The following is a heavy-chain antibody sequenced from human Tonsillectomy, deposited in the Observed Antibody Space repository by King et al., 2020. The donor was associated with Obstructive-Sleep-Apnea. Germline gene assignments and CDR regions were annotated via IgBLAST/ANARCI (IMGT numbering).Heavy chain of an antibody. CDR3: ARDQIVVVPAAFSWFDP. CDR2: ISYSVMT. D-gene: IGHD2-2*01. J-gene: IGHJ5*02. CDR1: CGPLSSSSFY. Sequence: QLQESGPGLVKPSETLSLTCTVSCGPLSSSSFYWGWIRQPPGKGLEWIGGISYSVMTYYQPSLKSRGTLSVATSKKQFSLKLGSVTAAETAVYYCARDQIVVVPAAFSWFDPWGQGTLVTVSS. V-gene: IGHV4-39*07.